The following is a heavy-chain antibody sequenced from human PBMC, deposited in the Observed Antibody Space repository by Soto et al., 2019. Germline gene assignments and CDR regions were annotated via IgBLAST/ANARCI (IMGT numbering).Heavy chain of an antibody. CDR1: GGTFSSYT. D-gene: IGHD4-17*01. V-gene: IGHV1-69*02. CDR2: IIPILGIA. Sequence: QVQLVQSGAEVKKPGSSVKASCKASGGTFSSYTISWVRQAPGQGLEWMGRIIPILGIANYAQKFQGRVTITADKSTSTAYMELSSLRSEDTAVYYCARADYGDYEFDYWGQGTLVTVSS. J-gene: IGHJ4*02. CDR3: ARADYGDYEFDY.